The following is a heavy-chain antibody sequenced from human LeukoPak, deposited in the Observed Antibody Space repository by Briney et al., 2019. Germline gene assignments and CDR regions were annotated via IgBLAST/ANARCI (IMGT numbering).Heavy chain of an antibody. CDR3: ARGRTDILTDYYVDY. V-gene: IGHV1-18*01. CDR1: GYTFTSYG. Sequence: ASVKVSCKPSGYTFTSYGISWGRQAPGQGLEWMGWISAYNGNTNYAQKLQGRVTMTTDTSTSTAYMELRSLRSDDTAVYYCARGRTDILTDYYVDYWGQGTLVTVSS. D-gene: IGHD3-9*01. CDR2: ISAYNGNT. J-gene: IGHJ4*02.